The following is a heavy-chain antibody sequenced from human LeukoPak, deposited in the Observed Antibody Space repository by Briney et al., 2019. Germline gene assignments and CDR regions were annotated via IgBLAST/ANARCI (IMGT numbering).Heavy chain of an antibody. J-gene: IGHJ4*02. CDR1: GGSFSGYY. CDR3: ARGGGYSSGWADY. CDR2: INHIGST. Sequence: SETLSLTCAVYGGSFSGYYWSWIRQPPGNGLGWIGEINHIGSTNYNPSLKSRVTISVDTSKNQSSLKLSSVTAADTAVYYCARGGGYSSGWADYWGQGTLVTVSS. V-gene: IGHV4-34*01. D-gene: IGHD6-19*01.